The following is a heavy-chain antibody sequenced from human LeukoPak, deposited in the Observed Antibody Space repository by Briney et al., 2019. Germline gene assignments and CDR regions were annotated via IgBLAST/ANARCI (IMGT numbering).Heavy chain of an antibody. CDR1: GYSFTSYW. CDR2: IYPGDSDT. J-gene: IGHJ1*01. V-gene: IGHV5-51*01. CDR3: ARHDSSSPDF. Sequence: HGESLKISCKGSGYSFTSYWIGWVRQMPGKGLEWMGIIYPGDSDTRYSPSFRGQVTFSVDKSISTAYLHWSSLKASDTAMYFCARHDSSSPDFWGQGTLVTVSS. D-gene: IGHD6-13*01.